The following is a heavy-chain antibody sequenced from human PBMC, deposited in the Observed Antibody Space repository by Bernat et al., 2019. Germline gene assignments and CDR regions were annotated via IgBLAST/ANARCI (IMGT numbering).Heavy chain of an antibody. CDR1: GITFSSYG. D-gene: IGHD6-13*01. V-gene: IGHV3-33*01. CDR2: IWYDGSNK. J-gene: IGHJ5*02. Sequence: QVQLVESGGGVVQPGRSLRLSCAASGITFSSYGMHWVRQAPGKGLEWVAVIWYDGSNKYYADSVKGRFTIARDNSKNTLYLQMNSLGAEDTAVYYCARGTWYSSSWYPSSWGQGTLVTVSS. CDR3: ARGTWYSSSWYPSS.